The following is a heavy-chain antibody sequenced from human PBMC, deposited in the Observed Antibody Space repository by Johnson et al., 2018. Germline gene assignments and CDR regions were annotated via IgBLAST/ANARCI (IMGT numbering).Heavy chain of an antibody. Sequence: VQLGESGGGLVEPGGSLRLSCAASRFTVSSNYMSWVRQAPGKGLEWVSVIYSGGSTYYAESVKGRFTISRDKSKSTLYLQMNSLRAEDTAVYVGAKEGTIYDSSSGFYTGSSYAFDVWGQGTMVTVSS. CDR3: AKEGTIYDSSSGFYTGSSYAFDV. D-gene: IGHD3-3*01. CDR1: RFTVSSNY. V-gene: IGHV3-66*02. J-gene: IGHJ3*01. CDR2: IYSGGST.